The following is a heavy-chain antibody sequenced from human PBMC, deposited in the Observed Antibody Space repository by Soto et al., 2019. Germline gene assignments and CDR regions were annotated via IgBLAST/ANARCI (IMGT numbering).Heavy chain of an antibody. D-gene: IGHD4-17*01. CDR1: GGSISGYY. CDR2: IYYSGTT. Sequence: QVQLQESGPGLVKPSETLSLTCTVSGGSISGYYWSWIRQPPGKGLEWIGNIYYSGTTNYNPSLRSRVTISVDTSKNQFSLKLSSVTAADTAVYYCARLAWADYGGIFDPWGQGTLVTVSS. V-gene: IGHV4-59*01. J-gene: IGHJ5*02. CDR3: ARLAWADYGGIFDP.